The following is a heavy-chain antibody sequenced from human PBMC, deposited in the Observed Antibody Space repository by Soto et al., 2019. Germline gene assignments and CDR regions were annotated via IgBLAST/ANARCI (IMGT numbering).Heavy chain of an antibody. V-gene: IGHV1-18*01. CDR2: ISAYDGNT. CDR3: ASVGDWYYFDP. J-gene: IGHJ4*02. D-gene: IGHD2-21*01. CDR1: GYTFSRFG. Sequence: QVQLVQSGTEVKKPGASLRVSCRAAGYTFSRFGISWVRQAPGQGLEWMGWISAYDGNTNYAQKFQGRVTMTTDTATSTAYRELRSLRYDDTAVYYCASVGDWYYFDPWGQGTLATVSS.